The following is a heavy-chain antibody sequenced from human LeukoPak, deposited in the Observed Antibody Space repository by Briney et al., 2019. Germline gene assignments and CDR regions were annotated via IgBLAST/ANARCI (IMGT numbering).Heavy chain of an antibody. CDR3: AKDTISQWLVLSYFDY. CDR2: ISGDGGST. Sequence: GGSLRLSCAASGFTFDDYAMHWVRQAPWKGLEWVSLISGDGGSTYYADSVKGRFTISRDNSKNSLYLQMNSLRTEDTALYYCAKDTISQWLVLSYFDYWGQGTLVTVSS. V-gene: IGHV3-43*02. D-gene: IGHD6-19*01. J-gene: IGHJ4*02. CDR1: GFTFDDYA.